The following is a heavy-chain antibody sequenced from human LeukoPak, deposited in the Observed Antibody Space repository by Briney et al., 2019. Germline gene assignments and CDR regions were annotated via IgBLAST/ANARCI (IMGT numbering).Heavy chain of an antibody. CDR3: ARDGGRNFDH. Sequence: GGSLRLSCAASGFTFSSYAMHWVRQAPGKGLEWVAVISYDGSNKYYADSVKGRFTISRDNAKNSLFLQMDSLRAEDTAVYYCARDGGRNFDHWGQGTLVTVSS. J-gene: IGHJ4*02. CDR2: ISYDGSNK. CDR1: GFTFSSYA. V-gene: IGHV3-30*04.